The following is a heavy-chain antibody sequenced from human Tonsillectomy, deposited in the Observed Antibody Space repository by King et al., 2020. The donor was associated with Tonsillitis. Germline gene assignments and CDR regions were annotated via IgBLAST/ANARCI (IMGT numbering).Heavy chain of an antibody. Sequence: QLVQSGGGVVQPGRSLRLSCAASGFTFSSYAMHWVRQAPGKGLEWMAVISYDGSNKYYADSVKGRFTISRDNSKNTLHLQMNSLRAEDTAVYYCARGPCSSTSCYRDAFDIWGQGTMVTVSS. CDR1: GFTFSSYA. CDR2: ISYDGSNK. D-gene: IGHD2-2*01. CDR3: ARGPCSSTSCYRDAFDI. V-gene: IGHV3-30*04. J-gene: IGHJ3*02.